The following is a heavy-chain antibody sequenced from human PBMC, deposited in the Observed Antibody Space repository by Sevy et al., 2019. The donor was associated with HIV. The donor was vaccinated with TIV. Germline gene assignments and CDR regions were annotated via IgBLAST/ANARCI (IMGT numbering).Heavy chain of an antibody. CDR3: ARSEYSTGTTPPNY. D-gene: IGHD1-1*01. Sequence: GGCLRLSCAASGFTFSSYSMNWVRQAPGKGLEWVSSISSSSSYIYYADSVKGRFTISRDNAKNSLYLQMNSLRAEDTAVYYCARSEYSTGTTPPNYWGQGTLVTVSS. J-gene: IGHJ4*02. CDR1: GFTFSSYS. CDR2: ISSSSSYI. V-gene: IGHV3-21*01.